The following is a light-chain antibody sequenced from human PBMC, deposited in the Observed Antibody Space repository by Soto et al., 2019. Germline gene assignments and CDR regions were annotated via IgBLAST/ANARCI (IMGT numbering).Light chain of an antibody. CDR2: GAA. J-gene: IGKJ5*01. V-gene: IGKV3-15*01. CDR3: QQYNDCPPIT. Sequence: EIVMTQSPATLSVSPGERVTLSCRASQSDISTLAWYQHKPGETPRLLIYGAATRATGIPARFSGSGSGTEVTRTISSLQSEDFAVYYCQQYNDCPPITFGQGTRLEI. CDR1: QSDIST.